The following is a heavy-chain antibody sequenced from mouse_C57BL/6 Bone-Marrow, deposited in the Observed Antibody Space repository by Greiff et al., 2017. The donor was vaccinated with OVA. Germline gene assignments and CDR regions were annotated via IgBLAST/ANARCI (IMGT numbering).Heavy chain of an antibody. CDR1: GYTFTDYE. J-gene: IGHJ4*01. CDR2: IYPETGGT. D-gene: IGHD2-5*01. CDR3: TRGYSNYYAMDY. Sequence: VQLQQSGAELVRPGASVTLSCKASGYTFTDYEMHWVKQTPVHGLEWIGAIYPETGGTAYNQKFKGKAILPADKSSSRAYMELRSLTSEDSAVYYCTRGYSNYYAMDYWGQGTSVTVSS. V-gene: IGHV1-15*01.